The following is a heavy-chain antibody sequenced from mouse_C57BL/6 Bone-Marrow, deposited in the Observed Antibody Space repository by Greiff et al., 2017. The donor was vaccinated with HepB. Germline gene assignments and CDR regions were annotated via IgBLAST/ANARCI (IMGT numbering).Heavy chain of an antibody. D-gene: IGHD2-1*01. V-gene: IGHV2-9-1*01. CDR1: GFSLTSYA. Sequence: VKLEESGPGLVAPSQSLSITCTVSGFSLTSYAISWVRQPPGKGLEWLGVIWTGGGTNYNSALKSRLSISKDNSKSQVFLKMNSLQTDDTARYYCARAGGYGNYVAMDYWGQGTSVTVSS. CDR3: ARAGGYGNYVAMDY. CDR2: IWTGGGT. J-gene: IGHJ4*01.